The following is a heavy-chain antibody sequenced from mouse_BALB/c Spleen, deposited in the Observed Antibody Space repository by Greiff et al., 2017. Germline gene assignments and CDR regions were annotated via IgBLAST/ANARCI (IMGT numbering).Heavy chain of an antibody. CDR2: INPSNGGT. CDR3: TRGTVVAYYYAMDY. Sequence: QVQLQQSGPELVKPGASVKMSCKASGYTFTDYVISWVKQRTGQGLEWIGEINPSNGGTNFNEKFKSKATLTVDKSSSTAYMQLSSLTSEDSAVYYCTRGTVVAYYYAMDYWGQGTSVTVSS. J-gene: IGHJ4*01. D-gene: IGHD1-1*01. CDR1: GYTFTDYV. V-gene: IGHV1-81*01.